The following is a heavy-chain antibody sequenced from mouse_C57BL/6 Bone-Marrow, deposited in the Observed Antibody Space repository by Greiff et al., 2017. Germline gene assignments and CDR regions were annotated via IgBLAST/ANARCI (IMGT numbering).Heavy chain of an antibody. V-gene: IGHV5-17*01. CDR3: ARRRNWNYFDY. Sequence: VQLKESGGGLVKPGGSLKLSCAASGFTFSDYGMHWVRQAPEKGLEWVAYISSGSSTIYYADTVQGRFTISRDNAKNTLFLQRTSRRAEDTAMYYCARRRNWNYFDYWGQGTTLTVSS. CDR1: GFTFSDYG. J-gene: IGHJ2*01. D-gene: IGHD4-1*01. CDR2: ISSGSSTI.